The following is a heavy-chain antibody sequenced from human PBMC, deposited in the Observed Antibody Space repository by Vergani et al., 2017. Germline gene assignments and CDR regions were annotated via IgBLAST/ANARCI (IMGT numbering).Heavy chain of an antibody. D-gene: IGHD3-22*01. CDR1: GGYISRYY. J-gene: IGHJ4*02. CDR3: ARARDYYDRSGYPLGFDY. Sequence: QVQLQESGPGLVKPSETLSLTCTVSGGYISRYYWSWIRQPPGKGLECIGYIYYSGSTNYNPSLKSRVAISVDTTKNQFSLKLSSVTAADTAVYYCARARDYYDRSGYPLGFDYWGQGTLVTVSS. V-gene: IGHV4-59*01. CDR2: IYYSGST.